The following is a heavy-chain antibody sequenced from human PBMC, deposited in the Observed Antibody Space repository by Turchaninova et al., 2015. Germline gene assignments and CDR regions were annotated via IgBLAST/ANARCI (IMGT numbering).Heavy chain of an antibody. V-gene: IGHV4-39*01. CDR1: GGSISGTTYP. Sequence: QLQLQESGPGLVKPSETLSLTCPVSGGSISGTTYPWGWCRQPPGKGLVWIGIVYYSGRTDYNPSLKSRVIISKDTSKNQFSLKLSSVTASDTAVYYCASLTTVTFDFWGQGTLVTVSS. CDR3: ASLTTVTFDF. J-gene: IGHJ4*02. CDR2: VYYSGRT. D-gene: IGHD4-17*01.